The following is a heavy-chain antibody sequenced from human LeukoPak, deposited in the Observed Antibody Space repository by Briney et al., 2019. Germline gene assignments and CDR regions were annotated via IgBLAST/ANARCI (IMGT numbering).Heavy chain of an antibody. V-gene: IGHV3-9*01. J-gene: IGHJ6*02. Sequence: PGRSLRLSCAASGFTFDDYAMHWVRQAPGKGLEWVSGISWNSGSIGYADSVKGRFTISRDNAKNSLYLQMNSLRAEDTALYYCAEDASDILTENGMDVWGQGTTVTVSS. CDR2: ISWNSGSI. CDR1: GFTFDDYA. D-gene: IGHD3-9*01. CDR3: AEDASDILTENGMDV.